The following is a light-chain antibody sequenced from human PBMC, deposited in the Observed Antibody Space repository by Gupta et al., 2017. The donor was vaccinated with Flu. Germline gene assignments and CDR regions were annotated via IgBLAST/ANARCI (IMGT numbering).Light chain of an antibody. Sequence: PSFLPASIGDRVTITCRASQGISSYLAWYQQEPRKAPKLLIYAASTLQSGVPSRFSCSKSGREFTLTISSLRPEDFATYYCQQVNSYPYTFGQGTKLEIK. J-gene: IGKJ2*01. CDR2: AAS. CDR1: QGISSY. CDR3: QQVNSYPYT. V-gene: IGKV1-9*01.